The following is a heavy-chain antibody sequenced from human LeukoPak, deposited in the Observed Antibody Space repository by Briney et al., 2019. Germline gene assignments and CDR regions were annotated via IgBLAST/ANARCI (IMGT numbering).Heavy chain of an antibody. CDR1: GYTFTSYG. D-gene: IGHD6-19*01. CDR3: ARDGAVAAIARGLGYYYYMDV. J-gene: IGHJ6*03. V-gene: IGHV1-18*01. Sequence: ASVKASCKXSGYTFTSYGISWVRQAPGQGLEWMGWISAYNGNTNYAQKLQGRVTMTTDTSTSTAYMELRSLRSDDTAVYYCARDGAVAAIARGLGYYYYMDVWGKGTTVTVSS. CDR2: ISAYNGNT.